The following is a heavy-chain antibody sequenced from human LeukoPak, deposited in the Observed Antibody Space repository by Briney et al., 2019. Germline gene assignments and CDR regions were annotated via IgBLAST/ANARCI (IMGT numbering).Heavy chain of an antibody. V-gene: IGHV3-30*02. J-gene: IGHJ4*02. CDR2: IRYDGNNK. CDR1: GFTFSDYS. CDR3: AKVRYCSGVNCYPDDN. D-gene: IGHD2-15*01. Sequence: GGSLRLSCAASGFTFSDYSMHWVRQAPGKGLNWVAFIRYDGNNKYYADSVKGRFTISRDNSKNMLYLEMNSLSTEDTAGYYCAKVRYCSGVNCYPDDNWGQGTLVTVSS.